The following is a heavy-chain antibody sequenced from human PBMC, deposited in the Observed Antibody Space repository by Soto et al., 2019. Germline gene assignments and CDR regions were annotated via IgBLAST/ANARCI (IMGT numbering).Heavy chain of an antibody. V-gene: IGHV3-11*01. CDR2: ISSSGSTI. D-gene: IGHD2-8*01. J-gene: IGHJ6*02. Sequence: QVQLVESGGGLVQPGGSLRLSCAASGFTFSDCYMSWIRQAPGKGLEWVSYISSSGSTIYYADSVKGRFTISRDNAKNSLYLQMNSLRAEDTAVYYCARAPRCCTPEIYGMDVWGQGTTVTVSS. CDR3: ARAPRCCTPEIYGMDV. CDR1: GFTFSDCY.